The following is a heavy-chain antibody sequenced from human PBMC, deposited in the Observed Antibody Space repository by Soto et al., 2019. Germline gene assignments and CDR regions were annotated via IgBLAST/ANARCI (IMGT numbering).Heavy chain of an antibody. CDR1: GGTFSSYA. CDR3: ARSNWNDVEGFDY. J-gene: IGHJ4*02. D-gene: IGHD1-1*01. CDR2: IIPIFGTA. Sequence: SVKVFCKASGGTFSSYAISWVRQAPGQGLEWMGGIIPIFGTANYAQKFQGRVTITADESTSTAYMELSSLRSEDTAVYYCARSNWNDVEGFDYWGQGTLVTVSS. V-gene: IGHV1-69*13.